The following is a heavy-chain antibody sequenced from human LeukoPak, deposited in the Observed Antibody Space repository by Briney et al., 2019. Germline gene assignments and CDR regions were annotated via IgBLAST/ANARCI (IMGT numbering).Heavy chain of an antibody. CDR1: GYTFTGYY. J-gene: IGHJ4*02. Sequence: GASVKVSCKASGYTFTGYYMHWVRQAPGQGLEWMGWINPNSGGTNYAQKFRGRVTMTRDTSISTAYMELSRLRSDDTAVYYCASVGYSSSWYQFDYWGQGTLVTVSS. CDR2: INPNSGGT. CDR3: ASVGYSSSWYQFDY. D-gene: IGHD6-13*01. V-gene: IGHV1-2*02.